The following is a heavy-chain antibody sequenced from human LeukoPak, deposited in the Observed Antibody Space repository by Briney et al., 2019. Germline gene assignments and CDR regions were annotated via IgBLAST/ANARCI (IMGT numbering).Heavy chain of an antibody. Sequence: PGGSLRLSCAASGFTFGKYWMLWVRQAPGKGLESVSRINTDGTVTTYADSVKGRFTISRDNSKSTLYLQMNSLRAEDTAVYYCSKGGMATMYNWFDPWGQGTLVTVSS. CDR1: GFTFGKYW. CDR2: INTDGTVT. D-gene: IGHD5-24*01. J-gene: IGHJ5*02. V-gene: IGHV3-74*01. CDR3: SKGGMATMYNWFDP.